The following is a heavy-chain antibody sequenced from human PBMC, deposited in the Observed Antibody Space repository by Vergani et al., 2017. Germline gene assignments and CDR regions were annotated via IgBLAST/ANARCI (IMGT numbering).Heavy chain of an antibody. CDR3: ARERDYYYMDV. D-gene: IGHD5-24*01. V-gene: IGHV3-7*01. CDR1: GFTFSSYW. Sequence: EVQLVESGGGLVQPGGSLRLSCAASGFTFSSYWMSWVRQAPGKGLEWVANIKQDGSEKYYLDSVKGRFTISRDNAKNSLYLQMNSLRAEDTAVYYCARERDYYYMDVWGKGTTVTVSS. J-gene: IGHJ6*03. CDR2: IKQDGSEK.